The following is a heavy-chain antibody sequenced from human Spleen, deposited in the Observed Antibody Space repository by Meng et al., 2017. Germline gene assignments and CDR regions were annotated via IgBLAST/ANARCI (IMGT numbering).Heavy chain of an antibody. V-gene: IGHV1-2*06. CDR2: INPNSGDT. Sequence: QVQLVPSGAEGKKPGASVRVSCKASGYAFNTYEVHWVRQASGQGLEWMGRINPNSGDTRYAQKFQGRVTMTRDTAISTAYMELSSLIFDDTAVYYCARGPGAVRSPYYFDYWGQGTLVTVSS. CDR3: ARGPGAVRSPYYFDY. J-gene: IGHJ4*02. D-gene: IGHD2-15*01. CDR1: GYAFNTYE.